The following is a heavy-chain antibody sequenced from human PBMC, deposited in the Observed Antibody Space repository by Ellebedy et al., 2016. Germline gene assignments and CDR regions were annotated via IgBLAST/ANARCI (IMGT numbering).Heavy chain of an antibody. V-gene: IGHV4-59*08. D-gene: IGHD3-16*01. J-gene: IGHJ3*02. CDR2: IYYSGST. CDR1: GGSFSGYY. CDR3: ARQQGRGGAFDI. Sequence: SETLSLTXAVYGGSFSGYYWSWIRQPPGKGLEWIGYIYYSGSTNYNPSLKSRVTISVDTSKNQFSLKLSSVTAADTAVYYCARQQGRGGAFDIWGQGTMVTVSS.